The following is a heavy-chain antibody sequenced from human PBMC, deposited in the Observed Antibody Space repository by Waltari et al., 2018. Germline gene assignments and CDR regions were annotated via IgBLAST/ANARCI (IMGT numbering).Heavy chain of an antibody. Sequence: QLQLQESGPGLVKPSETLSLTCTVSGGSISSSSYYWGWIRQPPGKGLEWIGSIYYSWSTYYNPSLKSRVTISVDTSKNQFSLKLSSVTAADTAVYYCARDYYDSSGYPQGAAFDIWGQGTMVTVSS. CDR3: ARDYYDSSGYPQGAAFDI. J-gene: IGHJ3*02. CDR2: IYYSWST. CDR1: GGSISSSSYY. D-gene: IGHD3-22*01. V-gene: IGHV4-39*02.